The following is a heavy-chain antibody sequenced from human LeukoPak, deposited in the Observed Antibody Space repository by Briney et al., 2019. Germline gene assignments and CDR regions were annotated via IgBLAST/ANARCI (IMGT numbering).Heavy chain of an antibody. V-gene: IGHV4-61*02. Sequence: SQTLSLTCTVSGGSISSGSYYWSWIRRPAGKGLEWIGRIYTSGSTNYNPSLKSRVTISVDTSKNQFSLKLSSVTAADTAVYYCARDSGITYYDFWSGYYHYYYMDVWGKGTTVTVSS. CDR3: ARDSGITYYDFWSGYYHYYYMDV. D-gene: IGHD3-3*01. CDR1: GGSISSGSYY. J-gene: IGHJ6*03. CDR2: IYTSGST.